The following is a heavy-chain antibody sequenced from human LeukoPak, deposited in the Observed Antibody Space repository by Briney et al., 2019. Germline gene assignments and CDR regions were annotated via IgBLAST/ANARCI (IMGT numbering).Heavy chain of an antibody. D-gene: IGHD1-1*01. Sequence: PSETLSLTCAVYGGSFSGDYWSWIRQPPGKGLEWIGEINHSGSTNYNPSLKRRVTISVDTSKNHFSLTLSTVTAADTAVYYCARLQPNSGEWAFDIWGQGTMVTVSS. CDR1: GGSFSGDY. J-gene: IGHJ3*02. CDR2: INHSGST. V-gene: IGHV4-34*10. CDR3: ARLQPNSGEWAFDI.